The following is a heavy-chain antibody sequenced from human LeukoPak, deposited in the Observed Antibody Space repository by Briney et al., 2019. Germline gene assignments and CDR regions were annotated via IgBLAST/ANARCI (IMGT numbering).Heavy chain of an antibody. V-gene: IGHV4-38-2*02. Sequence: SETLSLTCTVSGYSIGSGYYWGWIRQPPGKGLEWIGSIYHSGSTYYNPSLKSRVTISVDTSKNQFSLKLSSVTAADTAVYYCASRRGWDYYFDLWGRGTLVTVSS. CDR1: GYSIGSGYY. D-gene: IGHD6-19*01. CDR3: ASRRGWDYYFDL. CDR2: IYHSGST. J-gene: IGHJ2*01.